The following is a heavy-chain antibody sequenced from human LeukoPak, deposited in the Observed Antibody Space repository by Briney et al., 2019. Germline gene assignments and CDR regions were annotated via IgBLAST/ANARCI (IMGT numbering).Heavy chain of an antibody. CDR3: ARTSGYDFGTDFDY. Sequence: ASVKVSCKASGYPFTGYYLHWVRRAPGQGLEWMGWINPDSGGTDYEQKFQGRVTMTRDTSISTAYMELGRLRSDDTAVYYCARTSGYDFGTDFDYWGQGTLVTVSS. D-gene: IGHD5-12*01. CDR1: GYPFTGYY. J-gene: IGHJ4*02. CDR2: INPDSGGT. V-gene: IGHV1-2*02.